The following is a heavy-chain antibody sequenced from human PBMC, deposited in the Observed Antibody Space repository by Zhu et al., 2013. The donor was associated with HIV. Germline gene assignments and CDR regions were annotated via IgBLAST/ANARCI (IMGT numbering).Heavy chain of an antibody. CDR3: ARPEGYSYGFDY. Sequence: QVQLVQSGAEVKKPGASVKVSCKASGYTFTGYYMHWVRQAPGQGLEWMGWMNPNSGNTGYAQKFQGRVTMTRNTSISTAYMELSSLRSEDTAVNYCARPEGYSYGFDYWGQGTPGHRLL. CDR1: GYTFTGYY. J-gene: IGHJ4*02. CDR2: MNPNSGNT. D-gene: IGHD5-18*01. V-gene: IGHV1-8*02.